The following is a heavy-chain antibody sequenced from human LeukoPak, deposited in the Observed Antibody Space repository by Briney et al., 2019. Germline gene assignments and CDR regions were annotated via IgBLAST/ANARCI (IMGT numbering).Heavy chain of an antibody. Sequence: SETLSLTCTVSGGSISRGSYYWSWIRQPAGKGLEWIGRIYTSGSTNYNPSLKSRVTISVDTSKNQFSLKLSSVTAADTAVYYCARGGSGYYWDYYYMDVWGKGTTVTISS. J-gene: IGHJ6*03. CDR2: IYTSGST. CDR1: GGSISRGSYY. CDR3: ARGGSGYYWDYYYMDV. D-gene: IGHD3-22*01. V-gene: IGHV4-61*02.